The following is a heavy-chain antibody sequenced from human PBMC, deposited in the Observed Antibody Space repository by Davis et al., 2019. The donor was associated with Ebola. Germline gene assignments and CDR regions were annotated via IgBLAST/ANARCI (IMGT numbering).Heavy chain of an antibody. Sequence: MPSETLSLTCAVYGGSFSGYYWSWIRQPPGKGLEWIGEINHSGSTNYNPSLKSRVTISVDTSKNQFSLKLSSVTAADTAVYYCAREKPYGSGVYYYYGMDVWGQGTTVTVSS. D-gene: IGHD3-10*01. CDR2: INHSGST. CDR3: AREKPYGSGVYYYYGMDV. V-gene: IGHV4-34*01. CDR1: GGSFSGYY. J-gene: IGHJ6*02.